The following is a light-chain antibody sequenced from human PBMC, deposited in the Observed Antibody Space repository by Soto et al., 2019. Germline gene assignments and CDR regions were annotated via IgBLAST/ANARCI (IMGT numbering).Light chain of an antibody. V-gene: IGKV1-27*01. J-gene: IGKJ4*01. CDR3: QKYNSAPLT. CDR2: AAS. CDR1: QGIVGY. Sequence: DIQMTQSPSSVSASLGDRVTITCRASQGIVGYLAWFQQKPGNVPKLLIYAASTLQSGVPSRFSGSGSGTDFTLTISSLQPEDVATYYCQKYNSAPLTFGGGTKVEIK.